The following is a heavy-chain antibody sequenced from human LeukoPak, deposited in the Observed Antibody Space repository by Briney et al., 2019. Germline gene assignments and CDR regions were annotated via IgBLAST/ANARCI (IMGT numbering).Heavy chain of an antibody. J-gene: IGHJ4*02. D-gene: IGHD1-1*01. Sequence: GGSLRLSCAASGFTLFSYTMNWVRQAPGEGLEWVSSISSSSSYIYYADSVKGRFTISRDNAKNSLYLQMNSLRAEDTAVYYCAREVQLERLGFGKEGSAFDYWGQGTLVTVSS. CDR2: ISSSSSYI. V-gene: IGHV3-21*01. CDR1: GFTLFSYT. CDR3: AREVQLERLGFGKEGSAFDY.